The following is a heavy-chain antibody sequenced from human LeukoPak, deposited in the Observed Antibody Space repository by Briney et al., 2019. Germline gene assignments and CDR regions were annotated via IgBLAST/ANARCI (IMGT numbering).Heavy chain of an antibody. CDR1: GYSFTSYW. D-gene: IGHD4-11*01. V-gene: IGHV5-51*01. CDR2: IYPGDSDT. CDR3: ARRGYSNYVPFDY. J-gene: IGHJ4*02. Sequence: GESLKISCKGSGYSFTSYWIGWVRQMPGKGLEWMGIIYPGDSDTKYSPSFQGQVTISADKSISTAYLQWSSLKASDAAMYYCARRGYSNYVPFDYWGQGTLVTVSS.